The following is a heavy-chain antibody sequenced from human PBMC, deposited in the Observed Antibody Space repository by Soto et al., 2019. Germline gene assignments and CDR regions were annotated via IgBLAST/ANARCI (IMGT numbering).Heavy chain of an antibody. CDR1: GFTFSSYA. Sequence: GGSLRLSCAASGFTFSSYAMSWVRQAPGKGLEWVSAISGSGGSTYYADSVKGRFTISRDNSKNTLYLQMNSLRAEDAAVYYCAKDPGYGSGSWAIYYHCYGMDVWGQGTTVTVAS. J-gene: IGHJ6*02. V-gene: IGHV3-23*01. D-gene: IGHD3-10*01. CDR2: ISGSGGST. CDR3: AKDPGYGSGSWAIYYHCYGMDV.